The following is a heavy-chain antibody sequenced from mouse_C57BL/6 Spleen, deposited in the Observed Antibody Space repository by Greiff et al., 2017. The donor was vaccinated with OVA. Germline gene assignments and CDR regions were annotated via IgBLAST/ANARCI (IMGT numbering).Heavy chain of an antibody. CDR3: ARYIWYAMDY. CDR2: IRNKANGYTT. J-gene: IGHJ4*01. D-gene: IGHD1-1*02. Sequence: DVQLQESGGGLVQPGGSLSLSCAASGFTFTDYYMSWVRQPPGKALEWLGFIRNKANGYTTEYSASVKGRFTISRDNSQSILYLQMTALRAEDCDTYYCARYIWYAMDYWGQGTSVTVSS. V-gene: IGHV7-3*01. CDR1: GFTFTDYY.